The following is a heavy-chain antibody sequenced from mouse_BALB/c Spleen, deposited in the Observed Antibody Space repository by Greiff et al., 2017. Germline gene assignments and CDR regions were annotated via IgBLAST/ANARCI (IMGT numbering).Heavy chain of an antibody. CDR3: ARRYDYSFAY. CDR1: GFTFSSYA. Sequence: EVKLVESGGGLVKPGGSLKLSCAASGFTFSSYAMSWVRQTPEKRLEWVATISSGGSYTYYPDSVKGRFTISRDNAKNTLYLQMSSLRSEDTAMYYCARRYDYSFAYWGQGTLVTVSA. J-gene: IGHJ3*01. D-gene: IGHD2-4*01. CDR2: ISSGGSYT. V-gene: IGHV5-9-3*01.